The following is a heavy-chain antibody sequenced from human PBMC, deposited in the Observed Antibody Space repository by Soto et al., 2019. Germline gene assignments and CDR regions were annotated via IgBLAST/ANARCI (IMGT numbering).Heavy chain of an antibody. CDR3: AKALNDGLWFGELFGLDY. D-gene: IGHD3-10*01. Sequence: ETLSLTCAVSGYSISSGYYWGWIRQPPGKGLEWVSAISGSGGSTYYADSVKGRFTISRDNSKNTLYLQMNSLRAEDTAVYYCAKALNDGLWFGELFGLDYWGQGTLVTVSS. V-gene: IGHV3-23*01. CDR1: GYSISSGYY. J-gene: IGHJ4*02. CDR2: ISGSGGST.